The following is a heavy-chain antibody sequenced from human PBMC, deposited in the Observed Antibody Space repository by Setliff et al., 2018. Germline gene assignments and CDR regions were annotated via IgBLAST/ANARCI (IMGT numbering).Heavy chain of an antibody. D-gene: IGHD3-22*01. V-gene: IGHV1-58*01. CDR3: ARDRYYDSSGYYVS. CDR1: GFTFSSST. Sequence: GASVKVSCKASGFTFSSSTVQWVRQARGQCLEWIGWIVVGSGNTNYAQKFQDRVTMTTDTSTNTAYMELRSLRSDDTAVYYCARDRYYDSSGYYVSWGQGTLVTVSS. CDR2: IVVGSGNT. J-gene: IGHJ4*02.